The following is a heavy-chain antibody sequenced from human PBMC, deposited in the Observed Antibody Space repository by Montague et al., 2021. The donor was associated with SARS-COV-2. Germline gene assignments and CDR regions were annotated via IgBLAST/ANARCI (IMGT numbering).Heavy chain of an antibody. CDR3: VRPLWFGDSDYYFES. CDR2: IRPDGTST. CDR1: GFTFRSYW. D-gene: IGHD3-10*01. Sequence: SLRLSCAASGFTFRSYWMHWVCQVPGRGLVWVSRIRPDGTSTHYAASVKGRFIISRDNAKNTLSLEMTNLRVDDTAICYCVRPLWFGDSDYYFESWGQGTLVSVSS. J-gene: IGHJ4*02. V-gene: IGHV3-74*01.